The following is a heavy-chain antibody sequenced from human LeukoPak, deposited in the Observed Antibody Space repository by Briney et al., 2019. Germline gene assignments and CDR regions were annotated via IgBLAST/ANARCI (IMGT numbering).Heavy chain of an antibody. Sequence: SQTLSLTCAVSGGSISSGGYSWSWIRQPPGKGLEWIGYIYRSGSTYYNPSLKSRVTISVDRSKNQFSLKLSSVTAADTAVYYCASDMRYCSSTSCTNWFDPWGQGTLVTVSS. CDR1: GGSISSGGYS. J-gene: IGHJ5*02. CDR3: ASDMRYCSSTSCTNWFDP. CDR2: IYRSGST. V-gene: IGHV4-30-2*01. D-gene: IGHD2-2*01.